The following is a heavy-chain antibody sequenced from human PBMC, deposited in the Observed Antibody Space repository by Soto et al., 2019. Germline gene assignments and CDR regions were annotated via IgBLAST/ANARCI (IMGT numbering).Heavy chain of an antibody. Sequence: GGSLRLSCAASGFTFSSYGMHWVRQAPGKGLEWVAVISYDGSNKYYADSVKGRFTISRDNSKNTLYLQMNSLRAEDTAVYYCAKDAPYYDILTGYYSHYYYGMDVWGQGTTVTVSS. CDR1: GFTFSSYG. V-gene: IGHV3-30*18. J-gene: IGHJ6*02. D-gene: IGHD3-9*01. CDR3: AKDAPYYDILTGYYSHYYYGMDV. CDR2: ISYDGSNK.